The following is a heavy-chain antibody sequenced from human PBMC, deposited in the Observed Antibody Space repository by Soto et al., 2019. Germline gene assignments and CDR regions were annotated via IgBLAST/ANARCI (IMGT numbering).Heavy chain of an antibody. CDR3: ARTLRRSFVGIGY. Sequence: EVQLVESGGGLVQPGGSLRLSCAASGFTFSSYEMNWVRQAPGKGLEWVSYISSSGSTIYYADSVKGRFTISRDNAKNSLYLQMNSLRAEDTAVYYCARTLRRSFVGIGYWGQGTLVTVSS. CDR2: ISSSGSTI. D-gene: IGHD2-21*01. J-gene: IGHJ4*02. CDR1: GFTFSSYE. V-gene: IGHV3-48*03.